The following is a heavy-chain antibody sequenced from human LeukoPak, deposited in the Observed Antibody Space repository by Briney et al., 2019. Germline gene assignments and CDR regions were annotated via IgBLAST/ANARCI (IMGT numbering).Heavy chain of an antibody. CDR2: INHSGST. CDR3: ARVGYGGNSIGPVDY. D-gene: IGHD4-23*01. V-gene: IGHV4-34*01. J-gene: IGHJ4*02. Sequence: LRLSCAASGFTFSDYYWSWIRQPPGKGLEWIGEINHSGSTNYNPSLKSRVTISVDTSKNQFSLKLSSVTAADTAVYYCARVGYGGNSIGPVDYWGQGTLVTVSS. CDR1: GFTFSDYY.